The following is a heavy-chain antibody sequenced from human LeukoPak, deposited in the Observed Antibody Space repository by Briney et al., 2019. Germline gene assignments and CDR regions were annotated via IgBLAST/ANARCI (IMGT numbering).Heavy chain of an antibody. V-gene: IGHV1-8*03. CDR1: GYTFTSYD. CDR2: MNPNSGNT. Sequence: ASVKVSCKASGYTFTSYDINWVRQATGQGLEWMGWMNPNSGNTGYAQKFQGRVTITRNTSISTAYMELSSLRPEDTAVYYCARDRGNTMVRGVMDYWGQGTLVTVSS. J-gene: IGHJ4*02. D-gene: IGHD3-10*01. CDR3: ARDRGNTMVRGVMDY.